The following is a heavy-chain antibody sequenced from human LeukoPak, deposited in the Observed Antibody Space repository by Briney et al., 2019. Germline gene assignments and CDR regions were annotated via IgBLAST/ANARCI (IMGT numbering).Heavy chain of an antibody. D-gene: IGHD3-10*01. CDR2: IKQDGSEK. Sequence: PGGSLRLSCAASGFTFSSYWMSWVRQAPGKGLEWVANIKQDGSEKYYVDSVKGRFTISRDNAKNSLYLQMNSLRAEDTAVYYCAREPIVRGVMNWFDPWGQGTLVTVSS. J-gene: IGHJ5*02. CDR3: AREPIVRGVMNWFDP. CDR1: GFTFSSYW. V-gene: IGHV3-7*01.